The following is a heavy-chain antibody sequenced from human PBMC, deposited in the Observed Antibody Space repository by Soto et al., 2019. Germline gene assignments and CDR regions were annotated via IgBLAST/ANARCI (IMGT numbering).Heavy chain of an antibody. D-gene: IGHD1-1*01. CDR2: ISANNGNT. Sequence: QGHLVQSGAEVKKPGASVKVSCKCSGYTFTRYGITWVRQAPGQGLEWMGWISANNGNTNYAHKLQGRVTVTRDTSTSTAYMELRSLRADDTAVYYCARGRYGDYWGQAALVTVSS. CDR1: GYTFTRYG. V-gene: IGHV1-18*01. J-gene: IGHJ4*02. CDR3: ARGRYGDY.